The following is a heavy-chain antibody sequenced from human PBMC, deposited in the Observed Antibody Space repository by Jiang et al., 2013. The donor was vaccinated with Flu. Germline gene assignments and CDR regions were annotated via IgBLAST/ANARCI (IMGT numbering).Heavy chain of an antibody. Sequence: LLKPSETLSLTCTVSGGSISSYYWSWIRQPPGKGLEWIGYIYYSGSTNYNPSLKSRVTISVDTSKNQFSLKLSSVTAADTAVYYCAREPSSGSLYDYWGQGTLVTVSS. CDR3: AREPSSGSLYDY. J-gene: IGHJ4*02. CDR2: IYYSGST. CDR1: GGSISSYY. V-gene: IGHV4-59*08. D-gene: IGHD3-22*01.